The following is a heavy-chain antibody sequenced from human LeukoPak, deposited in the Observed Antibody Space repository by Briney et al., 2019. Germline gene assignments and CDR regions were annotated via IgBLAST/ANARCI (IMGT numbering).Heavy chain of an antibody. D-gene: IGHD3-22*01. V-gene: IGHV4-4*02. CDR2: IYHSGST. CDR3: ARTRYDSSGYYYYYYGMDV. Sequence: SGTLSLTCAVSGGSISSSNWWSWVRQPPGKGLEWIGEIYHSGSTNYNPSLKSRVTISVDTSKNQFSLKLSSVTAADTAVYYCARTRYDSSGYYYYYYGMDVWGQGTTVTVSS. J-gene: IGHJ6*02. CDR1: GGSISSSNW.